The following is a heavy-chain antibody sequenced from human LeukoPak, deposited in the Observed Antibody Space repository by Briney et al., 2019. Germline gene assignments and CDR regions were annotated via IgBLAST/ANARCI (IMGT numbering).Heavy chain of an antibody. V-gene: IGHV3-48*03. Sequence: GGYLRLYCAASGFTFSSYEMNWVRHAPGKGLAWVSYISSSGSTIYYADSVKGRFTISRDNAKNSLYLQMNSLRAEDTAVYYCARPITFGGVIVGSSYWGQGTLVTVSS. J-gene: IGHJ4*02. CDR2: ISSSGSTI. D-gene: IGHD3-16*02. CDR3: ARPITFGGVIVGSSY. CDR1: GFTFSSYE.